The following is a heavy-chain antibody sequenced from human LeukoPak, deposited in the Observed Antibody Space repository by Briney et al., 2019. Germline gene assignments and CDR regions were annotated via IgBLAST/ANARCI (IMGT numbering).Heavy chain of an antibody. D-gene: IGHD3-16*01. CDR2: ISGSGGST. J-gene: IGHJ6*02. Sequence: GGSLRLSCAASGFTFSSYAMSWVRQAPGKGLEWVSAISGSGGSTYYADSVKGRFTISRDSSKNTLYLQMNSLRAEDTAVYYCAKDYGTYYYYGMDVWGQGTTVTVSS. V-gene: IGHV3-23*01. CDR3: AKDYGTYYYYGMDV. CDR1: GFTFSSYA.